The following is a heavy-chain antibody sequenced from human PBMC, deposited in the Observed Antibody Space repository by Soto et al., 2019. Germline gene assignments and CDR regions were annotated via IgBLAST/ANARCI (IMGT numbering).Heavy chain of an antibody. V-gene: IGHV3-21*01. D-gene: IGHD2-15*01. CDR2: ISSSSSYI. J-gene: IGHJ3*02. CDR3: ARVRCSGGSCLIDAFDI. Sequence: PGGSLRLSCAASGFTFSSYSMNWVRQAPGKGLEWVSSISSSSSYIYYADSVKGRFTISRDNAKNSLYLQMNSLRAEDTAVYYCARVRCSGGSCLIDAFDIWGQGTMVTVSS. CDR1: GFTFSSYS.